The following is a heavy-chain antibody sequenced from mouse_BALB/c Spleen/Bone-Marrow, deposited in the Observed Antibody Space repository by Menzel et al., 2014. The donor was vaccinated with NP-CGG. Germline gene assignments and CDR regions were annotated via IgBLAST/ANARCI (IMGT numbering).Heavy chain of an antibody. CDR1: GYAFTNYL. J-gene: IGHJ4*01. Sequence: QVQLQQPGAELVRPGTSVKVSCKASGYAFTNYLIEWVKQRPGQGPEWIGVINPGSGGTNYNEKFKGKATLTADKSSSTAYMQLSSLTSDDSAVYFCARWDYAMDYWGQGTSVTVSS. CDR2: INPGSGGT. CDR3: ARWDYAMDY. V-gene: IGHV1-54*01.